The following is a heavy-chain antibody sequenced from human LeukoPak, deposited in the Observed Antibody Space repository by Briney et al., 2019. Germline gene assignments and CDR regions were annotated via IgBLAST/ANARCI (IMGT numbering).Heavy chain of an antibody. Sequence: PGASLRLSCAASGFIFRNYATSWVRQAPGKGLEWVPAITGSGDTTYYADSVKGRFTISRDNSKNALYVEMNTLRAEDTAVYYCVKWGDYDILTGYYVPDFWGQGTLVTVSS. CDR3: VKWGDYDILTGYYVPDF. J-gene: IGHJ4*02. CDR1: GFIFRNYA. CDR2: ITGSGDTT. D-gene: IGHD3-9*01. V-gene: IGHV3-23*01.